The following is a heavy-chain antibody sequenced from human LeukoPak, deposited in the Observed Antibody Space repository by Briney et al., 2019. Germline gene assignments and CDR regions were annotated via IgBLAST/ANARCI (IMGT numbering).Heavy chain of an antibody. CDR2: IYSGGST. CDR1: GFTVSSNY. V-gene: IGHV3-53*01. Sequence: GGSLRLSCAASGFTVSSNYMSWVRQAPGKGLEWVSVIYSGGSTYYADSVKGRFTISRDNSKNTLYLQMNSLRAEDTAIYYCAKDFVGTGNFRGGDYWGQGTLVTVSS. CDR3: AKDFVGTGNFRGGDY. J-gene: IGHJ4*02. D-gene: IGHD1-1*01.